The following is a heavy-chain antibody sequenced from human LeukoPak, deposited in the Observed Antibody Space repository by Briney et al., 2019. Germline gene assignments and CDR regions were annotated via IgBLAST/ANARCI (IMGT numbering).Heavy chain of an antibody. CDR2: IIPIFGTA. CDR1: GYTFTSCD. D-gene: IGHD3-22*01. CDR3: ARSTYYYDSSGYYRKTPAIFNAFDI. J-gene: IGHJ3*02. V-gene: IGHV1-69*06. Sequence: ASVKVSCKASGYTFTSCDINWVRQASGQGLEWMGGIIPIFGTANYAQTFQGRVTITADKFTSTAYMELSSLRSEDTAIYYCARSTYYYDSSGYYRKTPAIFNAFDIWGQGTMVTVSS.